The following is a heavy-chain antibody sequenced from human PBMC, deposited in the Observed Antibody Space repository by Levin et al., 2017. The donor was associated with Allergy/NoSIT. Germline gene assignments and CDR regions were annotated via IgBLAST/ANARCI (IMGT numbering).Heavy chain of an antibody. Sequence: GESLKISCKASSYTFVSFGINWVRQAPGQGLEWMGWINPRNGEIKYAQKFQGRVTLTTDASTATAYMEMRSLRSDDTAIYYCAKDRWPAVAATNYFDDWGQGTPVSVSS. V-gene: IGHV1-18*01. CDR2: INPRNGEI. CDR3: AKDRWPAVAATNYFDD. J-gene: IGHJ4*02. D-gene: IGHD2-15*01. CDR1: SYTFVSFG.